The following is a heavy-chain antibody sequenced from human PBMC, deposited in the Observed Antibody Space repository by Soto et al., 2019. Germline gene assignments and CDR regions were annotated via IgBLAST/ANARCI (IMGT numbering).Heavy chain of an antibody. D-gene: IGHD6-19*01. V-gene: IGHV1-3*01. CDR1: GYTFTSYA. CDR3: ARDFVSPGIAVACTLPAFDI. CDR2: INAGNGNT. J-gene: IGHJ3*02. Sequence: ASVKVSCKASGYTFTSYAMHWVRQAPGQRLEWMGWINAGNGNTKYSQKFQGRVTITRDTSASTAYMELSSLRSEDTAVYYCARDFVSPGIAVACTLPAFDILGQGTKVTVSS.